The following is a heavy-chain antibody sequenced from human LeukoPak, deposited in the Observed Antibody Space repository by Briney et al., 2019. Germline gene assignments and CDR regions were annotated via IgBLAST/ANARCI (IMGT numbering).Heavy chain of an antibody. J-gene: IGHJ5*02. CDR1: GYTFTGYY. D-gene: IGHD1-26*01. V-gene: IGHV1-46*01. CDR2: INPSGSST. CDR3: ARDNSVGDTAWWFDP. Sequence: GASVKVSCKASGYTFTGYYMHWVRQAPGQGFEWMGLINPSGSSTSYAQKFQGRLSLTRDMSTSTDYMELSSLRSEDTAVYYCARDNSVGDTAWWFDPWGQGTLVTVSS.